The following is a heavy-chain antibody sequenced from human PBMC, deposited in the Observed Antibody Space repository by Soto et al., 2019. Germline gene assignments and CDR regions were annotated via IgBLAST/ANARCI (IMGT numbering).Heavy chain of an antibody. D-gene: IGHD2-21*01. J-gene: IGHJ3*02. Sequence: EVQLVESGGGLVQPGGSLRLSCAASGFTVSSNYMSWVRQAPGKGLEWVSVIYSGGSTYYPDSVKGRFTISRQNSKNTLYLQMNSLRAEDTAVYYCARFKVMVGGYDAFDIWGQGTMVTVSS. V-gene: IGHV3-53*04. CDR3: ARFKVMVGGYDAFDI. CDR2: IYSGGST. CDR1: GFTVSSNY.